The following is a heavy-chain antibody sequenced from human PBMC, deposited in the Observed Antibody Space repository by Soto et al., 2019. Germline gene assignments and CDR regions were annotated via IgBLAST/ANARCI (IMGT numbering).Heavy chain of an antibody. CDR2: LSSSGGRT. CDR3: AKVANSGVVIEYFDY. J-gene: IGHJ4*02. D-gene: IGHD3-3*01. Sequence: EVQLLESGGGLAQPGGSLRLSCGTSGFTFGNYGMGWVRQAPGKGLEWVSGLSSSGGRTYYADSVKGRFTISRDNSKNTLFLQMNSLRAEDTAVYYCAKVANSGVVIEYFDYWGQGSLVTVSS. V-gene: IGHV3-23*01. CDR1: GFTFGNYG.